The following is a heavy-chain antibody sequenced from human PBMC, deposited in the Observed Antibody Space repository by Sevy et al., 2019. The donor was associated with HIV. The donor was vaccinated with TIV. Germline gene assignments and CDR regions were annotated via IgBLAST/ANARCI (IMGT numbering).Heavy chain of an antibody. Sequence: GGSLRLSCADSGFTFSSYAMHWVRQAPGKGLEWVAVISNDGSNKYYADSVKGRFNISRDNSKNTLNRQMNSLRAEDTAAYYCARDQHDYGGNLRTGWFDPWGQGTLVTVSS. CDR3: ARDQHDYGGNLRTGWFDP. CDR2: ISNDGSNK. J-gene: IGHJ5*02. D-gene: IGHD4-17*01. V-gene: IGHV3-30-3*01. CDR1: GFTFSSYA.